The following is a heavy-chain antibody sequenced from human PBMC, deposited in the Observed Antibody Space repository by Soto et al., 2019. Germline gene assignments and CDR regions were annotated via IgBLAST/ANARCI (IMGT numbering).Heavy chain of an antibody. D-gene: IGHD1-26*01. Sequence: QVQLQQWGAGLLKPSETLSLTCAVYGGSFSGYYWSWIRQPPGKGLEWIGEINHSGSTNYNPSLKSRVTISVDTSKNQFSLKLSSVTAADTAVYYCARDAGFSGSPFDYWGLGTLVTVSS. J-gene: IGHJ4*02. CDR1: GGSFSGYY. CDR3: ARDAGFSGSPFDY. CDR2: INHSGST. V-gene: IGHV4-34*01.